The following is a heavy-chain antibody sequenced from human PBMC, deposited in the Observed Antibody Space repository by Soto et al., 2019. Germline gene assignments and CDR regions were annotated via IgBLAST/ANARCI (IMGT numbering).Heavy chain of an antibody. CDR2: ISGSGIST. Sequence: EVQLLESGGGLVQPGGSLRLSCAASGFTFSSYAMSWVRQAPGKXXXXVSAISGSGISTYYADSVKGRFTSSRDNSKNTLYLQMNSLRAEDTAVYYCAKDLGYSTGWEPFDYWGQGTLVTVSS. D-gene: IGHD6-19*01. V-gene: IGHV3-23*01. CDR1: GFTFSSYA. J-gene: IGHJ4*02. CDR3: AKDLGYSTGWEPFDY.